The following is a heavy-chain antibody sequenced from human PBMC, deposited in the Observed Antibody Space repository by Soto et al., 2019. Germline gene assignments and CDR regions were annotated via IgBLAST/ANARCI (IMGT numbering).Heavy chain of an antibody. CDR2: MNPNSGNT. Sequence: ASVKGSCKASGYTFTSYDINWVRQATGQGLEWMGWMNPNSGNTGYAQKFQGRVTMTRNTSISTAYMELSSLRSEDTAVYYCARGITIFGVVPGWGQGTLVTVSS. D-gene: IGHD3-3*01. CDR3: ARGITIFGVVPG. V-gene: IGHV1-8*01. CDR1: GYTFTSYD. J-gene: IGHJ4*02.